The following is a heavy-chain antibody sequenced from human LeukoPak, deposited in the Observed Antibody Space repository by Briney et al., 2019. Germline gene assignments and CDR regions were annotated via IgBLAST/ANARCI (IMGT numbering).Heavy chain of an antibody. J-gene: IGHJ3*02. CDR1: GFTFSSYG. CDR3: AKDYERYSYGFGAFDI. D-gene: IGHD5-18*01. V-gene: IGHV3-30*18. Sequence: LXLSCAASGFTFSSYGMYWVRQAPGKXLEWVAVISYDGSNKYYADSVKGRFTISRDNSKNTLYLQMNSLRAEDTAVYYCAKDYERYSYGFGAFDIWGQGTMVTVSS. CDR2: ISYDGSNK.